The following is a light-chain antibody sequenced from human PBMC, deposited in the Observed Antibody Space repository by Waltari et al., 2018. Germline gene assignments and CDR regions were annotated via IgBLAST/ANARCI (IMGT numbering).Light chain of an antibody. V-gene: IGKV3-15*01. CDR2: EAS. J-gene: IGKJ5*01. CDR3: QQYNRWPPIT. CDR1: QSIASN. Sequence: EVVMTQSPATLSLFPGERATLSCRASQSIASNLAWYHQKPAQAPRLLIYEASTRATGISARFIGSGSGAEFTLTISSLQSEDSAVYYCQQYNRWPPITFGQGTRLEIK.